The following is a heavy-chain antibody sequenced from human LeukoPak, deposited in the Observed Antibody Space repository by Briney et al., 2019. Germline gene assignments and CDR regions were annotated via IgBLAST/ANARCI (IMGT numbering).Heavy chain of an antibody. CDR2: INPNSGGT. J-gene: IGHJ4*02. CDR3: ARARPKGQRNSSGWIDY. V-gene: IGHV1-2*02. CDR1: GYTFTGYY. Sequence: VQVFCQASGYTFTGYYMHWVRQAPGQGLEWMGWINPNSGGTNYAQKFQGRVTMTRDTSISTAYMELSRLRSDDTAVYYCARARPKGQRNSSGWIDYWGQGTLVTVSS. D-gene: IGHD6-19*01.